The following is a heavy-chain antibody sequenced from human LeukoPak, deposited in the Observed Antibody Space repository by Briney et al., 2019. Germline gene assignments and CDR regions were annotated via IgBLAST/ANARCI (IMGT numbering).Heavy chain of an antibody. CDR2: ISGSGGST. J-gene: IGHJ3*02. CDR1: GFTFSSYA. CDR3: ARDLAWGSPESGGAFDI. V-gene: IGHV3-23*01. Sequence: GGSLRLSCAASGFTFSSYAMSWVRQAPGKGLEGVSAISGSGGSTYYADSVKGRFTISRDNSKNTLYLQMNSLRAEDTAVYYCARDLAWGSPESGGAFDIWGQGTMVTVSS. D-gene: IGHD3-16*01.